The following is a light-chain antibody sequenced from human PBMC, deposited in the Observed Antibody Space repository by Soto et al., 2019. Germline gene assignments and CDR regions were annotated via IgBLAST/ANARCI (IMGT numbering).Light chain of an antibody. CDR1: QSVSSN. Sequence: EIVMTQSPATLSMSAGERATLSCRASQSVSSNFAWYQQTPGQAPRLLIYAASNRATGIPARFSGSGSGTEFTLTISSLQPDDFATYYCQHYNSYSEAFGQGTKVDIK. V-gene: IGKV3D-15*01. CDR3: QHYNSYSEA. J-gene: IGKJ1*01. CDR2: AAS.